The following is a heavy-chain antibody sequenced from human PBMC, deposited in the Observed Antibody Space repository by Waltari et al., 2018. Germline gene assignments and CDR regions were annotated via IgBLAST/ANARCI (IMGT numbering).Heavy chain of an antibody. CDR3: ATGEYSSGDY. Sequence: QVQLVQSGAEVKKPGSSVKVSCKASGGTFSSYTISWVRQAPGQGLEWMGRSIPSLGIANYAQKFQGRVTNTADKSTGTAYMGLSSLRSEDTAVYYCATGEYSSGDYWGQGTLVTVSS. CDR1: GGTFSSYT. J-gene: IGHJ4*02. V-gene: IGHV1-69*02. D-gene: IGHD6-25*01. CDR2: SIPSLGIA.